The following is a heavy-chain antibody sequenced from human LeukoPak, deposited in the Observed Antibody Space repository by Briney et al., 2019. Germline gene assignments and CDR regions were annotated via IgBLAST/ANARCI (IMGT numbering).Heavy chain of an antibody. V-gene: IGHV4-59*01. Sequence: SETLSLTCTVSGGSISSYSWSWVRQPPGKGLEWIGYIYYSGSTNYNPSLKSRVTISVDMSKNQFSLKLSSVTAADTAVYYCATHPPKVCTGGSCTDYWGQGTLVTVSS. CDR2: IYYSGST. CDR3: ATHPPKVCTGGSCTDY. CDR1: GGSISSYS. D-gene: IGHD2-15*01. J-gene: IGHJ4*02.